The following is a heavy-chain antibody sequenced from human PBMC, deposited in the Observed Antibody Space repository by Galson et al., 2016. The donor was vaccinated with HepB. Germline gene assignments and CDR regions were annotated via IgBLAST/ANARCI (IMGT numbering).Heavy chain of an antibody. Sequence: SETLSLTCTVSGDSISSGKYHWGWIRQPPGKGLAWIGTIFYTGNTYYNPSLKSRLSIAVDKSKNTLSLNLTSVTAADTAFYYCARTGATGTTYIDYWGQGTLVTVSS. D-gene: IGHD1/OR15-1a*01. J-gene: IGHJ4*02. CDR3: ARTGATGTTYIDY. V-gene: IGHV4-39*02. CDR1: GDSISSGKYH. CDR2: IFYTGNT.